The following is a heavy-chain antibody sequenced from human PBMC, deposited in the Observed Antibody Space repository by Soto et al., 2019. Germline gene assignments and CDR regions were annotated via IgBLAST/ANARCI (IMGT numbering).Heavy chain of an antibody. CDR3: ARGYDTALAPIF. CDR1: GGSFSSYH. D-gene: IGHD5-18*01. J-gene: IGHJ4*02. V-gene: IGHV4-34*01. Sequence: SETLSLTCAVYGGSFSSYHWSWIRQTPGKGLEWMGEINHLTTTNYNPSLKSRVIISLDTPKNQFSLKLSSVTAADTAVYYCARGYDTALAPIFWGQGILVTVSS. CDR2: INHLTTT.